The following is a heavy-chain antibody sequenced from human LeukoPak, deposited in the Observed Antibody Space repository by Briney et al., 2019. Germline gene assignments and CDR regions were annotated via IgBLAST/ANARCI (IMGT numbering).Heavy chain of an antibody. J-gene: IGHJ5*02. CDR3: AKGSRIAAAANWFDP. CDR1: GFTFSSYA. D-gene: IGHD6-13*01. V-gene: IGHV3-23*01. Sequence: GGSLRLSCAASGFTFSSYAMSWVRQAPGKGMEWVSAISGSGGSTYYADSVKGRFTISRDNSKNTLYLQMNSLRAEDTAVYYCAKGSRIAAAANWFDPWGQGTLVTVSS. CDR2: ISGSGGST.